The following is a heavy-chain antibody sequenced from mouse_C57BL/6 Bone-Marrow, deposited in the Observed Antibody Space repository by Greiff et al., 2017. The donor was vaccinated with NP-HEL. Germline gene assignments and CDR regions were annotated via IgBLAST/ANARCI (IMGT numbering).Heavy chain of an antibody. Sequence: VQLQQSGAELAKPGASVKLSCKASGYTFTSYWMHWVKQRPGQGLEWIGYINPSSGYTKYNQKFKDKATLTADKYSSTAYMQLSSLTYEDSAVYYCASHYYGSSYEDYWGQGTTLTVSS. J-gene: IGHJ2*01. D-gene: IGHD1-1*01. CDR1: GYTFTSYW. CDR3: ASHYYGSSYEDY. CDR2: INPSSGYT. V-gene: IGHV1-7*01.